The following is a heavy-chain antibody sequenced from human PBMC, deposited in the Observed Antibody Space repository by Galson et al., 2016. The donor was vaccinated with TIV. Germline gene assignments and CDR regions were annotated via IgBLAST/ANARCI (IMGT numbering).Heavy chain of an antibody. CDR3: ARGNDPGATYPLDY. D-gene: IGHD1-1*01. J-gene: IGHJ4*02. CDR2: IKQDGDYK. V-gene: IGHV3-7*01. Sequence: SLRLSCAASGFTFSRHWMSWVRQAPGKGLEWVANIKQDGDYKYYVDSVKGRLTISRDNAKNSLYLQTHSLRAEDPAVYYCARGNDPGATYPLDYWGQGTLVTVSS. CDR1: GFTFSRHW.